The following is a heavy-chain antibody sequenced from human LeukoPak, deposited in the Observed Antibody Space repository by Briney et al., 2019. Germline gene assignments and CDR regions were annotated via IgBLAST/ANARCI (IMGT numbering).Heavy chain of an antibody. J-gene: IGHJ4*02. CDR3: AKEYYDFWSGSPKY. CDR1: GFTVSSNY. D-gene: IGHD3-3*01. V-gene: IGHV3-53*01. CDR2: IYSGGST. Sequence: PGGSLRLSCAASGFTVSSNYMSWVRQAPGKGLEWVSVIYSGGSTYYADSVKGRFTISRDNSKNTLYLQMNSLRAEDTAVYYCAKEYYDFWSGSPKYWGQGTLVTVSS.